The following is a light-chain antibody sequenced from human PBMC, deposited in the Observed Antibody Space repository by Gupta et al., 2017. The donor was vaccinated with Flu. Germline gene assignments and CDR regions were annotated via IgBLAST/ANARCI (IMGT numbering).Light chain of an antibody. CDR1: QSVLHSAINRNY. V-gene: IGKV4-1*01. CDR2: WDS. CDR3: HNYYPPST. J-gene: IGKJ2*01. Sequence: DIVMTQSPYSLAGYLGERATINCKSSQSVLHSAINRNYLSWYKHKPGQSPKLLNYWDSTRQSGVPDRFSGSGSGTDFTITIRGLQALDLAFYHCHNYYPPSTFGQGTKLEIK.